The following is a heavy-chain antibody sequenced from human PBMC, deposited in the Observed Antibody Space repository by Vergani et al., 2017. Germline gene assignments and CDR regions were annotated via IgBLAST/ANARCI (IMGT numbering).Heavy chain of an antibody. D-gene: IGHD2-15*01. CDR2: INHSGST. V-gene: IGHV4-34*01. Sequence: QVQLQQWGAGLLKPSETLSLTCAVYGGSFSGYYWSWIRQPPGKGLEWIGEINHSGSTNYNPSLKSRVTISVDTSKNQFSLKLSSVTAADTAVYYCARGAAPPSGRYGGYYFDYWGPGTLVIVSA. J-gene: IGHJ4*02. CDR1: GGSFSGYY. CDR3: ARGAAPPSGRYGGYYFDY.